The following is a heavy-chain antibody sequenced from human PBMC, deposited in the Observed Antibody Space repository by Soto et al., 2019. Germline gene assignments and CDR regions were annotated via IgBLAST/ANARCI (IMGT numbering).Heavy chain of an antibody. J-gene: IGHJ4*02. V-gene: IGHV4-59*01. CDR2: IYYNSNT. CDR3: ARAGLLVVPAGILHLDS. D-gene: IGHD2-2*01. CDR1: GGSISNYY. Sequence: TSETLSLTCRVSGGSISNYYWSWIRQSPGKGLEWIGYIYYNSNTHYNPYLRSRVTMSVDTSKNQFSMNLSSVTAADTAVYYCARAGLLVVPAGILHLDSCGQGTLVTVSS.